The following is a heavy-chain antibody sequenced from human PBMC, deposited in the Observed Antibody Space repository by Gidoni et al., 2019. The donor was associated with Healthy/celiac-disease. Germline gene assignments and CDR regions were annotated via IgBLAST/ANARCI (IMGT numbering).Heavy chain of an antibody. CDR2: INPNSGGT. J-gene: IGHJ5*02. Sequence: QVQLVQSGAEVKKPGASVKVSCKASGYTFTGYYMHGVRQAPGQGLEWMGWINPNSGGTNYAQKFQGRVTMTRDTSISTAYMELSRLRSDDTAVYYCARAWDIVVVPAAMEELGDSNWFDPWGQGTLVTVSS. CDR1: GYTFTGYY. D-gene: IGHD2-2*01. V-gene: IGHV1-2*02. CDR3: ARAWDIVVVPAAMEELGDSNWFDP.